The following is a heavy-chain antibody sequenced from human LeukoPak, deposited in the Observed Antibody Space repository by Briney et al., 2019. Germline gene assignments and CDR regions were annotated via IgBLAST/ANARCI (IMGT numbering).Heavy chain of an antibody. CDR1: GGSISRSSYY. V-gene: IGHV4-39*07. D-gene: IGHD6-13*01. CDR3: ARFEYSSSWYDY. Sequence: SETLSLTCTVSGGSISRSSYYWGWIRQPPGKGLEWIGSIYYSGSTYYNPSLKSRVTISVDTSKNQFSLKLSSVTAADTAVYYCARFEYSSSWYDYWGQGTLVTVSS. J-gene: IGHJ4*02. CDR2: IYYSGST.